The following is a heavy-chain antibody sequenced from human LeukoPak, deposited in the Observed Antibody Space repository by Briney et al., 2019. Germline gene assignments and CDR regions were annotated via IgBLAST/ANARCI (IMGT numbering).Heavy chain of an antibody. Sequence: SETLSLTCTVSGGSLSSNTYYWGWIRQAPGKGLEWIGSIYYSGSTYYNPSLKSRVTISVDTSKNQFSLKLSSVTAADTAVYYCARQEYSYGHDYWGQGTLVTVSS. CDR3: ARQEYSYGHDY. CDR1: GGSLSSNTYY. J-gene: IGHJ4*02. D-gene: IGHD5-18*01. CDR2: IYYSGST. V-gene: IGHV4-39*01.